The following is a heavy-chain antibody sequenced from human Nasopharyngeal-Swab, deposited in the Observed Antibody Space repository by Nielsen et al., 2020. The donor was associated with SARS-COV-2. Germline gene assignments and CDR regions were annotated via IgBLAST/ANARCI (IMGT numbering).Heavy chain of an antibody. CDR2: ISAIGATT. CDR1: GFTFTNYA. Sequence: GGSLRLSCAASGFTFTNYAMSWVRQAPGKGLEWVSPISAIGATTYYADSVKGRFTIPRDNSKNTLYLQMNSLRAEDTAVYYCAKNRGYNYGAYDHWGQGTLVTVSS. V-gene: IGHV3-23*01. D-gene: IGHD5-18*01. J-gene: IGHJ4*02. CDR3: AKNRGYNYGAYDH.